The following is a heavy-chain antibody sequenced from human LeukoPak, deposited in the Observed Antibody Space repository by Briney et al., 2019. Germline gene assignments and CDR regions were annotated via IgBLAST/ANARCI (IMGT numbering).Heavy chain of an antibody. CDR2: IYPRDGST. Sequence: ASVKVSCKASGYSFTSNYIHWVRQAPGQGLEWMGMIYPRDGSTSYAQRFQDRVAVTRDTSTSTVHMELSGLRSEDTAVYYCARDQEGFDYWGQGTLVTVSS. CDR3: ARDQEGFDY. CDR1: GYSFTSNY. V-gene: IGHV1-46*01. J-gene: IGHJ4*02.